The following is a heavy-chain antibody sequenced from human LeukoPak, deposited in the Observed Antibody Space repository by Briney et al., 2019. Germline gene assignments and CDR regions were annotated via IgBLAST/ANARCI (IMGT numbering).Heavy chain of an antibody. J-gene: IGHJ4*02. D-gene: IGHD1-26*01. Sequence: ASVKVSCKASGYTFTGYYMHWVRQAPGQGLEWVGRINPNSGGTNYAQKFQGRVTMTRDTSISTAYMELSRLRSDDTAVYYCARPGPLRGIGMSVNDYWGQGTLVTVSS. CDR3: ARPGPLRGIGMSVNDY. CDR2: INPNSGGT. V-gene: IGHV1-2*06. CDR1: GYTFTGYY.